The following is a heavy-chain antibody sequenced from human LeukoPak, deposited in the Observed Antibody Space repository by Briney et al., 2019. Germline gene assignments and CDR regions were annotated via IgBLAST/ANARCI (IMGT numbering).Heavy chain of an antibody. CDR3: AMKAVARARLHDAFDF. J-gene: IGHJ3*01. CDR2: IISIGGST. V-gene: IGHV3-23*01. Sequence: PGGSLRLSCAASGVSFSSYAMSWVRQAPGKGLEWVSPIISIGGSTYYADSVKGRVTTSRDNSKHTLYLQMNSLRADDRAVYYCAMKAVARARLHDAFDFWGQGTVVSVSS. D-gene: IGHD5-24*01. CDR1: GVSFSSYA.